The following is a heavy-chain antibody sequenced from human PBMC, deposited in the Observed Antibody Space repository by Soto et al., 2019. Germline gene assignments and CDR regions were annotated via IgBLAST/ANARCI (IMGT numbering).Heavy chain of an antibody. CDR3: AKGDGFILAV. V-gene: IGHV3-53*02. Sequence: EVQVLATGGGLIQPGGSQRLSCAASGFTVKSNYMSWVRQAPGEGLQWVSITNTGGTTYYADSVKGRFTVSRDNSKNTLYLQMNSLRAEDTAVYYCAKGDGFILAVWGQGTTVSVS. D-gene: IGHD1-26*01. CDR1: GFTVKSNY. J-gene: IGHJ6*02. CDR2: TNTGGTT.